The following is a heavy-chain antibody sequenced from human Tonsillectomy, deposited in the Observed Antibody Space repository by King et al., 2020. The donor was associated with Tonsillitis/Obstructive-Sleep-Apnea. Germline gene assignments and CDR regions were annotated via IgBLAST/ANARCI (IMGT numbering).Heavy chain of an antibody. CDR3: ARDPYDFWSGYYYYYYMDV. Sequence: VQLVESGGGVVQPGRSLRLSCAASGFTFSSYAMHWVRQAPGKGLEWVAVISYDGSNKYYADSVKGRFTISRDNSKNTLYLQMNSLRAEDTDVYYCARDPYDFWSGYYYYYYMDVWGKGTTVTVSS. CDR2: ISYDGSNK. CDR1: GFTFSSYA. J-gene: IGHJ6*03. D-gene: IGHD3-3*01. V-gene: IGHV3-30*01.